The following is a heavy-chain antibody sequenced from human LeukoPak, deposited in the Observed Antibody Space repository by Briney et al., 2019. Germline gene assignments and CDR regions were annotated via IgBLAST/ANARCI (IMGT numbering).Heavy chain of an antibody. J-gene: IGHJ4*02. Sequence: GGSLRLSCAASGFTFSSYAMSWVRQAPGKGLEWVSAISGSGGSTYYADSVKGRFTISRDNSKNTLYLQMDSLRAEDTAVYYCASPMVRGVMERDYWGQGTLVTVSS. CDR1: GFTFSSYA. CDR2: ISGSGGST. CDR3: ASPMVRGVMERDY. V-gene: IGHV3-23*01. D-gene: IGHD3-10*01.